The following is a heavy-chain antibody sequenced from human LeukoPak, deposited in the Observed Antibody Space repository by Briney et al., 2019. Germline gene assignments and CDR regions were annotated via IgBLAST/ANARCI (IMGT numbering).Heavy chain of an antibody. CDR2: ICDDGSST. D-gene: IGHD1-26*01. CDR1: GFTFSSYW. J-gene: IGHJ4*02. V-gene: IGHV3-74*01. Sequence: PGGSLRLSCAASGFTFSSYWMHWVRQAPGKGLEWVSLICDDGSSTSYADSVKGRFTISRDNSKNTLYLQMNSLRVEDTAVYYCARNSGSYGFDYWGQGTPVTVSS. CDR3: ARNSGSYGFDY.